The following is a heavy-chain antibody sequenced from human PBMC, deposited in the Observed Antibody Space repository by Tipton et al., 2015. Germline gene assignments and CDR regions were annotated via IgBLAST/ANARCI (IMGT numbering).Heavy chain of an antibody. V-gene: IGHV4-34*01. CDR1: GGSFSGYQ. J-gene: IGHJ4*02. CDR3: ARVGPYDEYLWGSYKGRYYFDS. Sequence: TLSLTCAVYGGSFSGYQWSWIRQSPGKGLEWIGEISHSGGTKYNPSLKSRVTISVDTYRNQFSLKWTSVTAADTAVYYCARVGPYDEYLWGSYKGRYYFDSWGQGTLVMVSS. D-gene: IGHD3-16*01. CDR2: ISHSGGT.